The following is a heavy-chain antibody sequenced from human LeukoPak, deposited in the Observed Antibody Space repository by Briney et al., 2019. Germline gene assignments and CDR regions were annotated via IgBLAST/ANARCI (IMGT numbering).Heavy chain of an antibody. CDR3: VRHLSDITSCPNY. D-gene: IGHD2-2*01. Sequence: GESLKISCKGSGYSFTSYWIGWVRQMPGKGLEWMGIIYPGDSDTRYSPSFQEKGTISADKSISTAYLQWSSLKASDTAIYYCVRHLSDITSCPNYWGPGSLITVAS. CDR2: IYPGDSDT. J-gene: IGHJ4*02. V-gene: IGHV5-51*01. CDR1: GYSFTSYW.